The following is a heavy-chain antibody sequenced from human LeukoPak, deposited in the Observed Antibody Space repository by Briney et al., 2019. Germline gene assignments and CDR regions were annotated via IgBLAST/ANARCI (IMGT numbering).Heavy chain of an antibody. CDR3: ASRWLGYFHY. CDR2: TKQDGSEK. V-gene: IGHV3-7*01. J-gene: IGHJ4*02. CDR1: GFTFSSYW. Sequence: GGSLRLSCAGCGFTFSSYWMSWVRQAPGKGLEWVANTKQDGSEKYYVDSVKGRFTISRDNAKNSLYLQMNSLRAEDTAVYYCASRWLGYFHYWGQGTLVTVSS. D-gene: IGHD5-18*01.